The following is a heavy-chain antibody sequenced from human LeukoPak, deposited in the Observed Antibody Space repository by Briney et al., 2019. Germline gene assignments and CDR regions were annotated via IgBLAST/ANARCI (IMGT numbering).Heavy chain of an antibody. CDR2: INHSGST. CDR3: ASGPVGYCSSTSCYRRGNWFDP. J-gene: IGHJ5*02. D-gene: IGHD2-2*01. CDR1: GGSFSGYY. Sequence: SETLSLTCAVYGGSFSGYYWSWIRQPPGKGLEWIGEINHSGSTNYNPSLKSRVTISVDTSENQFSLKLSSVTAADTAVYYCASGPVGYCSSTSCYRRGNWFDPWGQGTLVTVSS. V-gene: IGHV4-34*01.